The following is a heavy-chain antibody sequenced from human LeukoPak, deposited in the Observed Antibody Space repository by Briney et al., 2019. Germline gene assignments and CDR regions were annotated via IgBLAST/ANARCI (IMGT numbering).Heavy chain of an antibody. D-gene: IGHD5-12*01. Sequence: GGTLRLSCAASGFTFSSYGMSWVRQAPGKGLEWVSAISGSGGSTYYADSVKGRFTILRDNSKNTLYMQMNSLRAEDTAVYYCAKDGAWLRFDDWGQGILVTVSS. CDR2: ISGSGGST. V-gene: IGHV3-23*01. CDR3: AKDGAWLRFDD. CDR1: GFTFSSYG. J-gene: IGHJ4*02.